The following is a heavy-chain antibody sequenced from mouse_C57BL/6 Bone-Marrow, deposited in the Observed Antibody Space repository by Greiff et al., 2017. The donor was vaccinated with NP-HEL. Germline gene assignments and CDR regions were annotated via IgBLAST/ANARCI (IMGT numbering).Heavy chain of an antibody. Sequence: EVHLVESGGGLVKPGGSLKLSCAASGFTFSDYGMHWVRQAPEKGLEWVAYISSGSSTIYYADTVKGRFTISRDNAKNTLFLQMTSLRSEDTDMYYCARRGYGSRTWFAYWGQGTLVTVSA. D-gene: IGHD1-1*01. J-gene: IGHJ3*01. CDR3: ARRGYGSRTWFAY. V-gene: IGHV5-17*01. CDR1: GFTFSDYG. CDR2: ISSGSSTI.